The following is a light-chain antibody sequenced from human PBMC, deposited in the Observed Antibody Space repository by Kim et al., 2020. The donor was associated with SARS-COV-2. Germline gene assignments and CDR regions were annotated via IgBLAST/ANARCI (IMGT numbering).Light chain of an antibody. CDR3: SSYTSSSWV. Sequence: PGHSITVSCTGTSSDVGGYTYVSWDQQHPGKAPKLMIDDVSKRPSGVSNRFSGSKSGNTASLTISGLQAEDEADYYCSSYTSSSWVFGGGTQLTVL. V-gene: IGLV2-14*04. CDR1: SSDVGGYTY. J-gene: IGLJ3*02. CDR2: DVS.